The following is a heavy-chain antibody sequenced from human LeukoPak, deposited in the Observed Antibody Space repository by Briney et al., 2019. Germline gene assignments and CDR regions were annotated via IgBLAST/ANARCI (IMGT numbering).Heavy chain of an antibody. Sequence: ASVKVSCKASGYTFTGYYMHWVRQAPGQGLEWMGWINPNSGGTNYAQKFQGRVTMTRDTSISTAYMELSRLRSDDTAVYYCARVKWRGSGSYYSLDYWGREPWSPSPQ. CDR1: GYTFTGYY. V-gene: IGHV1-2*02. CDR3: ARVKWRGSGSYYSLDY. CDR2: INPNSGGT. J-gene: IGHJ4*02. D-gene: IGHD3-10*01.